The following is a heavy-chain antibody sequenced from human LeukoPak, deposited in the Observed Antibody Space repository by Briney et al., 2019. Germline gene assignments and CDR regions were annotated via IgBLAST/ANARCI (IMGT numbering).Heavy chain of an antibody. J-gene: IGHJ4*02. CDR1: GFTFSSYS. Sequence: GGSLRLSCAASGFTFSSYSMNWVRQTPGKGLEWVSSISSSSSYIYYADSVKGRFTISRDNAKNSLYLQMNSLRAEDTAVYYCARSLSYDSRGYPYYFDYWGQGTLVTVSS. D-gene: IGHD3-22*01. CDR2: ISSSSSYI. CDR3: ARSLSYDSRGYPYYFDY. V-gene: IGHV3-21*01.